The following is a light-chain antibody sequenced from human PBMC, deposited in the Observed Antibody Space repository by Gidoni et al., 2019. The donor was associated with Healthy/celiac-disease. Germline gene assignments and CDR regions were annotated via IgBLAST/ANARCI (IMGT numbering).Light chain of an antibody. CDR2: KAS. CDR3: QQYNSYSPS. CDR1: QSISSW. Sequence: DIQMTQSPSTLSASVGDRVTITCRASQSISSWLAWYQQKPGKAPKLLIYKASSLESGVPSRFSGSGSGTEFTLTISSLQPDDFATCYCQQYNSYSPSFGPGTKVDI. J-gene: IGKJ3*01. V-gene: IGKV1-5*03.